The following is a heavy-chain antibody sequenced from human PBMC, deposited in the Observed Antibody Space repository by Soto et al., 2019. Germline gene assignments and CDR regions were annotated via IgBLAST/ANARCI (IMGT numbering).Heavy chain of an antibody. CDR3: AADTSLSSGLIDY. V-gene: IGHV1-69*05. CDR1: GGTFSSYA. J-gene: IGHJ4*02. CDR2: IIPIFGTA. D-gene: IGHD6-19*01. Sequence: SVKVSCKASGGTFSSYAISWVRQAPGQGLEWMGGIIPIFGTANYAQKFQGRVTITRDKSTSTAYMELSSLRSEDTAVYYCAADTSLSSGLIDYWGQGTLVTVSS.